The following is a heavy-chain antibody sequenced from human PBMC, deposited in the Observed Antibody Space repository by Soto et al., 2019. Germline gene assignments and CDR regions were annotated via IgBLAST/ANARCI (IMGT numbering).Heavy chain of an antibody. CDR1: GGSISSGDYY. CDR2: IYYSGST. J-gene: IGHJ3*02. CDR3: ARAPNFIVLVPAAMHVDAFDI. V-gene: IGHV4-30-4*01. D-gene: IGHD2-2*01. Sequence: QVQLQESGPGLVKPSQTLSLTCTVSGGSISSGDYYWSWIRQPPGKGLEWIGYIYYSGSTYYNPSLKSRVTISVDTSKTQFSLKLSSVTAADTAVYYCARAPNFIVLVPAAMHVDAFDIWGQGTMVTVSS.